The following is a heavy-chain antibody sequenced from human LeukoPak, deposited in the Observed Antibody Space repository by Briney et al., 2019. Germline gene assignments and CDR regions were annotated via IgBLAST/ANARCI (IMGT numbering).Heavy chain of an antibody. Sequence: GRSLRLSCAASGFTFSSYGMHWVRQAPGKGLEWVAFIRYDGSNKYYADSVKGRFTISRDNSKNTLYLQMNSLRAEDTAVYYCAKDVGIAARALDYWGQGTLVTVSS. J-gene: IGHJ4*02. CDR3: AKDVGIAARALDY. V-gene: IGHV3-30*02. CDR1: GFTFSSYG. D-gene: IGHD6-6*01. CDR2: IRYDGSNK.